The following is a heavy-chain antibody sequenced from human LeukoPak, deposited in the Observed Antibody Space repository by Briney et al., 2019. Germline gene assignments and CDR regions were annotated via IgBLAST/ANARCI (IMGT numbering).Heavy chain of an antibody. CDR3: TTGPYDYGSGTYYH. J-gene: IGHJ4*02. CDR2: IKSKTDGGTT. D-gene: IGHD3-10*01. CDR1: GFTSSNAW. Sequence: GGSLRLSCAASGFTSSNAWMSWVRQAPGKGLEWVGRIKSKTDGGTTDYAAPVKGRFTISRDDSKNTLYVQMNSLKTEDTAVYYCTTGPYDYGSGTYYHWGQGTLVTVSS. V-gene: IGHV3-15*01.